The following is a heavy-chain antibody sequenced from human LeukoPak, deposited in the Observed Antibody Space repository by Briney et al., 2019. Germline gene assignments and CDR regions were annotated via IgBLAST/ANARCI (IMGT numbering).Heavy chain of an antibody. V-gene: IGHV4-59*01. D-gene: IGHD3-3*01. Sequence: SETLSLTCIVSGVSISSYYWSWIRQPPGKGLEWIGYIDYSGSTNYNPSLKSRVTISVDTSKKQFSLKLSSVTAADTAVYYCARWSGYYFYWGQGTLVTVSS. J-gene: IGHJ4*02. CDR2: IDYSGST. CDR3: ARWSGYYFY. CDR1: GVSISSYY.